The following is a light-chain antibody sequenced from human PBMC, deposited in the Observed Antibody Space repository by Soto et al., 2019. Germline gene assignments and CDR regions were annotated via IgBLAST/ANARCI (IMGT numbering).Light chain of an antibody. CDR3: QQYNNWTPPLT. CDR2: GAS. J-gene: IGKJ4*01. Sequence: EIVMTQSPATLSVSPGERATLSCRASQSVSSNLAWYQQKPGQAPRLLIYGASTRATGIPARFSGSGSGTEFTLTISSLQSADFAVYYCQQYNNWTPPLTFGGGTKVEIK. CDR1: QSVSSN. V-gene: IGKV3-15*01.